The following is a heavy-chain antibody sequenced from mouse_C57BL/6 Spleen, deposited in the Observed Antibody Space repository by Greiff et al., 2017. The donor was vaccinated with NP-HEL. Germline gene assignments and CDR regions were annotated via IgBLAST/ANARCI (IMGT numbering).Heavy chain of an antibody. V-gene: IGHV1-18*01. Sequence: VQLQQSGPELVKPGASVKIPCKASGYTFNDYNMDWVKQSHGKSLEWIGDINPNNGGTIYNQKFKGKTTLTVDKSSSTAYMELRSLTSEDTAVYYCATSNYGGYYAMDYWGQGTSVTVSS. J-gene: IGHJ4*01. D-gene: IGHD2-5*01. CDR1: GYTFNDYN. CDR2: INPNNGGT. CDR3: ATSNYGGYYAMDY.